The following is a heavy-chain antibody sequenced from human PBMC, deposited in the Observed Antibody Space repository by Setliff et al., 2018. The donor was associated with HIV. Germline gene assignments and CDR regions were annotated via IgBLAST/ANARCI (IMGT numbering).Heavy chain of an antibody. V-gene: IGHV4-59*01. D-gene: IGHD1-7*01. CDR3: SRGGTMAEY. Sequence: PSETLSLTCTVSGGSMSSFYWSWIRQSPEKGLEWIGYIYYSGTTSYSPALESRVTIAVDTSKNQFSLRLTSVTSADTAVYYCSRGGTMAEYWGPGKVVTVSS. J-gene: IGHJ4*02. CDR1: GGSMSSFY. CDR2: IYYSGTT.